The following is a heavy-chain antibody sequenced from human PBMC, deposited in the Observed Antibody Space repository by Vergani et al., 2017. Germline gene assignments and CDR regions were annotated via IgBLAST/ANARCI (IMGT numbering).Heavy chain of an antibody. D-gene: IGHD6-19*01. CDR3: ARVSPGDNSGWEPFDY. V-gene: IGHV1-69*02. CDR1: GDIFNNYT. J-gene: IGHJ4*02. CDR2: IIPIIRLA. Sequence: QVHLEQSWTEVKKPGSSVKVSCKVSGDIFNNYTVTWVRQAPGQGLEWMGRIIPIIRLATSAQKFQDRVKITGDTSTNTVYMEMNNLRSEDTAVYYCARVSPGDNSGWEPFDYWGQGTLVTVSS.